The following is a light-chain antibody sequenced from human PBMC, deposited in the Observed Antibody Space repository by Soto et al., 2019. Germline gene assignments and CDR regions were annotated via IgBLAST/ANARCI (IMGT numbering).Light chain of an antibody. Sequence: IVMTQSPGTLSVSPGERATLSCRASQTVSRHLAWYQQKPGQAPRLLIFGASTRATGIPDRFSGSGSGTDFTLTISSLQSEDFAVYYCKHYRSAPFTFGPGTKVDIK. CDR3: KHYRSAPFT. V-gene: IGKV3-15*01. CDR1: QTVSRH. CDR2: GAS. J-gene: IGKJ3*01.